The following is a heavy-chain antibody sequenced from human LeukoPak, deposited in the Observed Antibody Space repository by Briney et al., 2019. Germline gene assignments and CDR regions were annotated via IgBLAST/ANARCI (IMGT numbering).Heavy chain of an antibody. V-gene: IGHV1-69*05. J-gene: IGHJ4*02. CDR1: GRTFSSYA. CDR3: ARDERGGGVDSSGYSNY. Sequence: SVKVSCKASGRTFSSYAISWVRQAPGQGLEWMGRIIPIFGTANYAQKFQGRVTITTDESTSTAYMELSSLRSEDTAVYYCARDERGGGVDSSGYSNYWGQGTLVTVSS. D-gene: IGHD3-22*01. CDR2: IIPIFGTA.